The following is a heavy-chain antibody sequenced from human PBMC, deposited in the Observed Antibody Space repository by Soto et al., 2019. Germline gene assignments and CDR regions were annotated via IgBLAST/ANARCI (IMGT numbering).Heavy chain of an antibody. V-gene: IGHV3-11*05. CDR1: GFTFSDYY. J-gene: IGHJ4*02. CDR3: ARDIYCTSTSCYGSDY. Sequence: QVQLVESGGGLVKPGGSLRLSCAASGFTFSDYYMTWIRQAPGKGLEWVSYISSSSSYTNYADSVKGRFTISRDNAKNXLYLQMNSLRAEDTAVYYCARDIYCTSTSCYGSDYWGQGTLVTVSS. D-gene: IGHD2-2*01. CDR2: ISSSSSYT.